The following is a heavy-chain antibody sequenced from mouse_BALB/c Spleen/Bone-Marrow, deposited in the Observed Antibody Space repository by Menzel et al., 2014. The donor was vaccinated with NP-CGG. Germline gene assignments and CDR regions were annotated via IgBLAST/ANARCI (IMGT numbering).Heavy chain of an antibody. V-gene: IGHV2-6-7*01. Sequence: VKLMESGPGLVAPSQRLSITCTVSGFSLTGYGVSWVRQPPGKGLEWPGMIWGDGSTDYNSALKSRLSISKDNSKSQVFLKMNSLQTDDTARYYCARDSFLITRALDYWGQGTSVTVSS. CDR1: GFSLTGYG. CDR2: IWGDGST. D-gene: IGHD2-4*01. CDR3: ARDSFLITRALDY. J-gene: IGHJ4*01.